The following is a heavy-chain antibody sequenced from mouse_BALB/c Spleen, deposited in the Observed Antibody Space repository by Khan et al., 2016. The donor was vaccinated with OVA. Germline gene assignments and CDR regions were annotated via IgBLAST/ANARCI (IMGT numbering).Heavy chain of an antibody. CDR3: ARSNYYGSGLYAMDY. CDR1: GYTFTSYW. Sequence: DLVKPGASVRLSCKASGYTFTSYWINWIKQRPGQGLEWIGRIAPGSGSDYYNDMFKGKATLTIDTSSSTAYIQVRSLSSEDSAVYCCARSNYYGSGLYAMDYWGQGTSVTVSS. V-gene: IGHV1S41*01. J-gene: IGHJ4*01. D-gene: IGHD1-1*01. CDR2: IAPGSGSD.